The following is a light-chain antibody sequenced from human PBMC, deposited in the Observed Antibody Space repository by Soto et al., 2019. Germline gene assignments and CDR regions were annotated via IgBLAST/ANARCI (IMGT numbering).Light chain of an antibody. CDR3: SSYTSSTLYV. V-gene: IGLV2-14*01. CDR2: EVS. CDR1: SSDVGGYNY. Sequence: QSVLTQPASVSGSPGQSFTISCTGTSSDVGGYNYVSWYQQYPGKAPKLMIYEVSNRPSGVSNRFSGSKSGNTASLTISGLQAEDEADYYCSSYTSSTLYVFGTGTKVTVL. J-gene: IGLJ1*01.